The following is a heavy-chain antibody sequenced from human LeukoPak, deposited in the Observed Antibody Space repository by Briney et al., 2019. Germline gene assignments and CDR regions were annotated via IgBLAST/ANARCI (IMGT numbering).Heavy chain of an antibody. CDR1: GYTFTSYD. J-gene: IGHJ6*03. Sequence: ASVKVSCKASGYTFTSYDINWVRQATGRGLEWMGWMNPNSGNTGYAQKFQGRVTMTRNTSISTAYMELSSLRSEDTAVYYCARRPTQLGYYYYYMDVWGKGTTVTVSS. CDR2: MNPNSGNT. D-gene: IGHD6-6*01. V-gene: IGHV1-8*01. CDR3: ARRPTQLGYYYYYMDV.